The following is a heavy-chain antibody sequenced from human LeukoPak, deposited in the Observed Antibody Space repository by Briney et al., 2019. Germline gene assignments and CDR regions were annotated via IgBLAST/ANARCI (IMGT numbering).Heavy chain of an antibody. CDR2: IKQDRSEK. Sequence: GGSLRLSCAASGFTFTNYWMSWVRQAPGKGLELVANIKQDRSEKYYVDSVKGRFTISRDNAKNSLYLQMNSLRAEDTAVYYCARLREIPVFGVVTKTTSYFDYWGQGTLVTVSS. CDR3: ARLREIPVFGVVTKTTSYFDY. D-gene: IGHD3-3*01. CDR1: GFTFTNYW. V-gene: IGHV3-7*01. J-gene: IGHJ4*02.